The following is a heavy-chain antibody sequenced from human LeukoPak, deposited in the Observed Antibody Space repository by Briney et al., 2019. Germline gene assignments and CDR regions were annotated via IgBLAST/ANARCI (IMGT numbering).Heavy chain of an antibody. Sequence: SETLSLTCAVSGGSISSGGYSWSWIRQPPGKGLEWIGYIYHSGSTYYNPSLKSRVTISVDRSKNQFSLKLSSVTAADTAVYYCARDGFYYHYYMDVWGEGTTVTVSS. CDR2: IYHSGST. CDR1: GGSISSGGYS. D-gene: IGHD1-14*01. J-gene: IGHJ6*03. V-gene: IGHV4-30-2*01. CDR3: ARDGFYYHYYMDV.